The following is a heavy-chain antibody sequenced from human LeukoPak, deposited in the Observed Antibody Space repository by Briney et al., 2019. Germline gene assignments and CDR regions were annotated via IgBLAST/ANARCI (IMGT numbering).Heavy chain of an antibody. CDR3: ARLATPSTMAARGRSWFES. D-gene: IGHD6-6*01. J-gene: IGHJ5*01. CDR2: IYYFGST. CDR1: GGSVSNAS. V-gene: IGHV4-39*07. Sequence: SETLSLTCTVSGGSVSNASWGWIRQPPGKGLEWIATIYYFGSTQYNPSLKSRVTVSDDTSKNQFSLNMISVTATDTAVYYCARLATPSTMAARGRSWFESWGQGTLVTVSS.